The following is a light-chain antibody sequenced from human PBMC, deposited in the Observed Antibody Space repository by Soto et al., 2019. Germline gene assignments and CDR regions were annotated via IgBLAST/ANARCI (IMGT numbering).Light chain of an antibody. CDR3: QQYGSSGT. J-gene: IGKJ1*01. V-gene: IGKV3-20*01. CDR2: GAS. CDR1: QSVSNNY. Sequence: EIWLTQSPGTLSLSPGERATLSCRASQSVSNNYLAWYQQKPGQAPRLLIYGASNRATGIPDRLSGSGSGTDFTLTISRLAPEDFAVYYCQQYGSSGTFGHGTKVDIK.